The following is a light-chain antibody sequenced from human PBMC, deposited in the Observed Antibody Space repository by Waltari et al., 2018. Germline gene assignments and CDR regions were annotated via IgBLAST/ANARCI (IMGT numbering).Light chain of an antibody. CDR3: QHYNNYPPT. CDR1: QSISTW. J-gene: IGKJ4*01. CDR2: KAS. Sequence: DIQMTQSPSILSESVGYTVTLTCRTSQSISTWLAWYQQKPGKAPKLLISKASILESGVPSRFSGSGSGTEFTLTINSLQPDDFATFYCQHYNNYPPTFGGGTKVEIK. V-gene: IGKV1-5*03.